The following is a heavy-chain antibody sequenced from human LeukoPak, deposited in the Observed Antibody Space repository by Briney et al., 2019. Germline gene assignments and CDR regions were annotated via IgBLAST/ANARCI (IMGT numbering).Heavy chain of an antibody. V-gene: IGHV3-21*01. CDR2: ISSSSSYI. Sequence: GGSLRLFCAASGFTFSSYSMNWVRQAPGKGLEWVSSISSSSSYIYYADSVKGRFTISRDNAKNSLYLQMNSLRAEDTAVYYCARDRSLRSGWSVGDWGQGTLVTVSS. D-gene: IGHD6-19*01. J-gene: IGHJ4*02. CDR1: GFTFSSYS. CDR3: ARDRSLRSGWSVGD.